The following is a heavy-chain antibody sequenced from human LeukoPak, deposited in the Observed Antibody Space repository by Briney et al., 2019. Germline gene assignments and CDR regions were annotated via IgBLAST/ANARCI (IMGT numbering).Heavy chain of an antibody. J-gene: IGHJ4*02. D-gene: IGHD3-22*01. CDR3: AKGNDIGGYYYPHFDY. Sequence: PGRSLRLSCAASGFTFSSYGMHWVRQAPGKGLEWVAVISSDGSNKNYVDSVKGRFTFSRDNSKNTLYLQMNSLRAEDTAVYYCAKGNDIGGYYYPHFDYWGQGTLVTVSS. CDR1: GFTFSSYG. CDR2: ISSDGSNK. V-gene: IGHV3-30*18.